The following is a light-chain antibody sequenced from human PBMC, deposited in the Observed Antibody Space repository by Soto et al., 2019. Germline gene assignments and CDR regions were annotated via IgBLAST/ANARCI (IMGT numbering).Light chain of an antibody. Sequence: EIVLTQSPGTLSVSPGERVTLSCRASQSVSSSYLAWYQQRPGQAPRLLIFGASYRATGIPDRFSGSGSGTDFTLTLSRLEPEDFAVYYCQQYSSSPPEFTFGPGPKVDSK. CDR3: QQYSSSPPEFT. V-gene: IGKV3-20*01. CDR2: GAS. J-gene: IGKJ3*01. CDR1: QSVSSSY.